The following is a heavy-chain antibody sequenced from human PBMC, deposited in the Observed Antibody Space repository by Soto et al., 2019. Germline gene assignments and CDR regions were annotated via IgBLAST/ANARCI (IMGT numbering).Heavy chain of an antibody. V-gene: IGHV3-30-3*01. CDR2: ISYHGSNK. D-gene: IGHD5-18*01. CDR3: AISKEYRYGFAALR. J-gene: IGHJ4*02. Sequence: QVQLVESGGGVVQPGRSLRLSCAASGFTFSSYAMHWVRQAPGKGLEWVAVISYHGSNKYYAHSVKGRFTISRDNSKNTLYLQMNSLRAEDTAVYYCAISKEYRYGFAALRWGQGTLVTVSS. CDR1: GFTFSSYA.